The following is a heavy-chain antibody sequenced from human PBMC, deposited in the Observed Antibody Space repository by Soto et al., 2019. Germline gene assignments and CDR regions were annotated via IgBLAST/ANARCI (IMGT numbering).Heavy chain of an antibody. J-gene: IGHJ6*02. CDR1: GYTFTSYG. CDR2: ISAYNGNT. V-gene: IGHV1-18*01. CDR3: ARDVSSGWYFGYYYYGMDV. Sequence: ASVKVSCKASGYTFTSYGISWVRQAPGQGLEWMGWISAYNGNTNYAQKLQGRVTMTTDTSTSTAYMELRSLRSDDTAVYYCARDVSSGWYFGYYYYGMDVWGQGTTVTVSS. D-gene: IGHD6-19*01.